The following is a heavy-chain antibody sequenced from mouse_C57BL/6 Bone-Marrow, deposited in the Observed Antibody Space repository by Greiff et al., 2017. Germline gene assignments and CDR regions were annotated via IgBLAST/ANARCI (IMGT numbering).Heavy chain of an antibody. CDR2: IYPGGGYT. CDR3: ARSDGYHAGWYFDV. CDR1: GYTFTNYW. V-gene: IGHV1-63*01. Sequence: QVQLKQSGAELVRPGTSVKMSCKASGYTFTNYWIGWAKQRPGHGLEWIGDIYPGGGYTNYNEKFKGKATLTADKSSSTAYMQCSSLTSEDSAIYYGARSDGYHAGWYFDVWGTGTTVTVSS. D-gene: IGHD2-3*01. J-gene: IGHJ1*03.